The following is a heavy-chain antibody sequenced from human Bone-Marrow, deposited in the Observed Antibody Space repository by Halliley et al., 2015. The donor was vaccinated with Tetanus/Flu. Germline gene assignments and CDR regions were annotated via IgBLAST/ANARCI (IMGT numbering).Heavy chain of an antibody. D-gene: IGHD6-19*01. Sequence: GRGGFGEINHRGSTTYTPPLKSRVTISVATSKNHFPLKLSSVTAADTAVYYCASRSGWYFSYWGQGTLVTVSS. V-gene: IGHV4-34*01. CDR2: INHRGST. J-gene: IGHJ4*02. CDR3: ASRSGWYFSY.